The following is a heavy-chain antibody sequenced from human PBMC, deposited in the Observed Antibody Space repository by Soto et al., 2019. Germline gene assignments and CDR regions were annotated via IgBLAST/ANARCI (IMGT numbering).Heavy chain of an antibody. CDR3: ARDRARHYYDSSGYSPLVY. Sequence: ASVKVSSKASGYTFTSYGISWVRQAPGQGLEWMGWISAYNGNTNYAQKLQGRVTMTTDTSTSTAYMELRSLRSDDTAVYYCARDRARHYYDSSGYSPLVYWGQGTLVTVSS. CDR2: ISAYNGNT. CDR1: GYTFTSYG. J-gene: IGHJ4*02. V-gene: IGHV1-18*01. D-gene: IGHD3-22*01.